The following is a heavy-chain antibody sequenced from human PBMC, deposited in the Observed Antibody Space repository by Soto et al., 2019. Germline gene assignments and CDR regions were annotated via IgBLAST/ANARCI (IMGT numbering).Heavy chain of an antibody. J-gene: IGHJ5*02. CDR1: GFTLNTYS. Sequence: EVQLVESGGGLVQPGGSLRLSCAASGFTLNTYSMSWVRQAPGKGLEWVSYISSSGSTIYYADSVKGRFTISRDIAKNSLYLQMDSLRDEDTAVYYCARNNNWFDPWGQGXLXTVSS. CDR3: ARNNNWFDP. CDR2: ISSSGSTI. V-gene: IGHV3-48*02.